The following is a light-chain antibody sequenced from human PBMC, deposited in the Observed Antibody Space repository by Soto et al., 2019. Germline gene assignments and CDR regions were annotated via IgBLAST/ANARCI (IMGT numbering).Light chain of an antibody. J-gene: IGKJ3*01. CDR2: GAS. V-gene: IGKV1-27*01. Sequence: DVQMTQSPSSLSASVGDRVTITCRASQGINNYLAWYQQKPGQVPELLMYGASTLKSGIPSRFSGSGSGTDFTLTISSLQPEDVATYYCQKYESDPFTFGPGTKVEIK. CDR1: QGINNY. CDR3: QKYESDPFT.